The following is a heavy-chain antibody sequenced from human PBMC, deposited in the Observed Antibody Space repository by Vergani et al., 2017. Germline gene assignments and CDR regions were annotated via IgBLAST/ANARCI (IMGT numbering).Heavy chain of an antibody. Sequence: QVQLVESGGGVVQPGRSLRLSCAASGFTFNQYGMHWVRQTPGKGLEWVAVTWYDGNNKQYADSVKGRFTISRDNCKSTMYLQMNSLRDEDTGVYYCAKDFRLLYYRFDPWGQGTLVTVSS. CDR1: GFTFNQYG. V-gene: IGHV3-33*06. J-gene: IGHJ5*02. D-gene: IGHD3-22*01. CDR3: AKDFRLLYYRFDP. CDR2: TWYDGNNK.